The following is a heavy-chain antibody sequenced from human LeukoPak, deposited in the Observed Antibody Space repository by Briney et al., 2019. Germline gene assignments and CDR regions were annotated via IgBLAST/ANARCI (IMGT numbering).Heavy chain of an antibody. CDR2: IIPIFGTA. CDR1: GGTFSSYA. D-gene: IGHD2-21*02. J-gene: IGHJ3*02. Sequence: SVKVSWKASGGTFSSYAISWVRQAPGQGLEWMGGIIPIFGTANYAQKFQGRVTITADKSTSTAYMELSSLRSEDTAVYYCASCGRGDCYPPQGAFDIWGQGTMVTVSS. CDR3: ASCGRGDCYPPQGAFDI. V-gene: IGHV1-69*06.